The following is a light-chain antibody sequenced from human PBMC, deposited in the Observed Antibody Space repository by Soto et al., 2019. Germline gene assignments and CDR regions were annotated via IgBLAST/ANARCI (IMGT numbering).Light chain of an antibody. CDR3: QQYNNWPPIT. V-gene: IGKV3-20*01. Sequence: EIVLTQSPGTLSLSPGERVTLSCRASQSVRSSYLAWYQQKPGQAPRLLIYGASSRATGIPDRFSGSGSGTEFTLTISSLQSEDFAVYYCQQYNNWPPITFGQGTRLEIK. CDR2: GAS. J-gene: IGKJ5*01. CDR1: QSVRSSY.